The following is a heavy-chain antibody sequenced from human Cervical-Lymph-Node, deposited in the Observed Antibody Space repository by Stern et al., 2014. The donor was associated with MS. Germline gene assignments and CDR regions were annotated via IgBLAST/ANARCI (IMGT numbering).Heavy chain of an antibody. D-gene: IGHD3-10*01. Sequence: VQLVESGGGLVKPGGSLRLSCAASGLTFSDYSMNWVRQAPGKGLEWVSSINSRSDYIYYADSVKGRFTISRDNGKNSLYLQMNSLRAEDTAVYYCARHHRPSRRSSTYYYYAMDVWGQGTTVTVSS. CDR1: GLTFSDYS. J-gene: IGHJ6*02. CDR2: INSRSDYI. V-gene: IGHV3-21*01. CDR3: ARHHRPSRRSSTYYYYAMDV.